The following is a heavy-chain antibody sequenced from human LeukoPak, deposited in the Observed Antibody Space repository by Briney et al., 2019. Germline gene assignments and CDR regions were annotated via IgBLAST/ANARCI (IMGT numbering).Heavy chain of an antibody. CDR1: SGSISSYF. CDR3: ARHSAHASTNDAFDI. CDR2: IYYSGST. V-gene: IGHV4-59*01. Sequence: SETLSLTCTVSSGSISSYFWSWIRQPPGKGLEWIGYIYYSGSTNYNPSLKSRVTISVDTSKSQFSLKLSSVTAADTAVYYCARHSAHASTNDAFDIWGQGTMVTVSS. D-gene: IGHD2-2*01. J-gene: IGHJ3*02.